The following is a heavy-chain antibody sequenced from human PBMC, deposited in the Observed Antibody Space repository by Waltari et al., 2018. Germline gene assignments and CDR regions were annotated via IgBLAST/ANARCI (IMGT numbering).Heavy chain of an antibody. J-gene: IGHJ4*02. D-gene: IGHD5-12*01. V-gene: IGHV3-11*04. CDR1: GFSFSDSH. CDR2: ISSGGIT. CDR3: ATSGYRGFDYGAMERYFFDN. Sequence: QVQLVESGVGLVKPGGSLRLSCATSGFSFSDSHMNWIRQAPGKGLGWVAYISSGGITKYADSVKGRFTISRDNAKISLYLDMSSLRAEDTAVYYCATSGYRGFDYGAMERYFFDNWGQGTLVTVSS.